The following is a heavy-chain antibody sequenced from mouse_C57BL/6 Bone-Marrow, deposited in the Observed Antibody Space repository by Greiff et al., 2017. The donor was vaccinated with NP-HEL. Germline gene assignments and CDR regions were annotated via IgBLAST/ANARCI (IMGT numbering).Heavy chain of an antibody. CDR1: GFTFSSYA. V-gene: IGHV5-4*01. CDR2: ISDGGSYT. Sequence: EVQGVESGGGLVKPGGSLKLSCAASGFTFSSYAMSWVRQTPEKRLEWVATISDGGSYTYYPDNVKGRFTISRDNAKNNLYLQMSHLKSEDTAMYYCARDGSIVTPWFAYWGQGTLVTVSA. CDR3: ARDGSIVTPWFAY. J-gene: IGHJ3*01. D-gene: IGHD2-5*01.